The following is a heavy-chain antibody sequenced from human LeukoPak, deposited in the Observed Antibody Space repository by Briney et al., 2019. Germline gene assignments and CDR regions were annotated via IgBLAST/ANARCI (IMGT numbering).Heavy chain of an antibody. CDR3: ARALGYDSSGYYGYYFDY. CDR2: IYYSGST. J-gene: IGHJ4*02. Sequence: SETLSLTCTVSGGSISSYYWSWIRQPPGEGLEWIGFIYYSGSTNYNPSLKSRVTISVDTSKNQFSLKLSSVTAADTAVYYCARALGYDSSGYYGYYFDYWGQGTLVTVSS. D-gene: IGHD3-22*01. V-gene: IGHV4-59*01. CDR1: GGSISSYY.